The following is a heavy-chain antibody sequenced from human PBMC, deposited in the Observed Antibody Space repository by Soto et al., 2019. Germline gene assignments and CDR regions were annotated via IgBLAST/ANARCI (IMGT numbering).Heavy chain of an antibody. V-gene: IGHV3-23*01. Sequence: VQLLESGGGLVQPGGSLRLSCAASGFTFSSYGMTWVRQAPGKGLEWVASISGSGGSTYYAESVKGRFTISRDNSKNTRSLQMNSLRAEETAVYYCASSPCSGGRCYFPHGGWGQGTLVTVSS. D-gene: IGHD2-15*01. J-gene: IGHJ4*02. CDR3: ASSPCSGGRCYFPHGG. CDR1: GFTFSSYG. CDR2: ISGSGGST.